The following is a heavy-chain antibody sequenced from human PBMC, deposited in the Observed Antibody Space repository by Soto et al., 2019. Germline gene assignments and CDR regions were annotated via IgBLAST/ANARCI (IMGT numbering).Heavy chain of an antibody. Sequence: QMQLVQSGPEVKKPGTSVKVSCKASGFTFTSSAMQWVRQARGQRLEWIGWIVVGSGNTNYAQKFQERVTLTRDMSTSTAYMELSSLRSEDTAVYYCAALPRYDYGDYDALAGAFDIWGQGTMVTVSS. V-gene: IGHV1-58*02. D-gene: IGHD4-17*01. J-gene: IGHJ3*02. CDR2: IVVGSGNT. CDR1: GFTFTSSA. CDR3: AALPRYDYGDYDALAGAFDI.